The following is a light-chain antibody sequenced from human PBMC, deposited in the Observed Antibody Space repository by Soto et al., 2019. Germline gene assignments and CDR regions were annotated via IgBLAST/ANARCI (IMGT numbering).Light chain of an antibody. CDR1: QSVDSTF. Sequence: EVVLTQSPGPPSLSPGQRATLSCRASQSVDSTFFAWYQKKPGQAPRLLIYGASKRATGIPDRFSGSGSGTDFTLIISRLEPEDFAVYYCQQYMSSVTFGQGTKVEIK. CDR3: QQYMSSVT. V-gene: IGKV3-20*01. J-gene: IGKJ1*01. CDR2: GAS.